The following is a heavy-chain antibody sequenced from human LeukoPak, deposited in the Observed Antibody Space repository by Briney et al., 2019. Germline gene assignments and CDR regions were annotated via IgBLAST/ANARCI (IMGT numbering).Heavy chain of an antibody. CDR2: IIPIFGTA. D-gene: IGHD4-23*01. CDR1: GGTFSSYA. Sequence: GASVKVSCKASGGTFSSYAISWVRQAPGQGLEWMGGIIPIFGTANYAQKFQGRVTITTDESTSTAYMELGSLRSDDTAEYYCARDNGGDTEPTIDYWGQGTLVTVSS. V-gene: IGHV1-69*05. J-gene: IGHJ4*02. CDR3: ARDNGGDTEPTIDY.